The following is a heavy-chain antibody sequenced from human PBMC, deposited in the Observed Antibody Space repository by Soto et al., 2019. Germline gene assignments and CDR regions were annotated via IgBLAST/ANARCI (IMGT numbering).Heavy chain of an antibody. Sequence: PGGSLRLFCAASGFTFSSYSMNWVRQAPGKGLEWVSSISSSSSYIYYADSVKGRFTISRDNAKNSLYLQMNSLRAEDTAVYYCARDELLSYYYGMDVWGQGTTVTVSS. CDR3: ARDELLSYYYGMDV. J-gene: IGHJ6*02. CDR1: GFTFSSYS. V-gene: IGHV3-21*01. CDR2: ISSSSSYI. D-gene: IGHD2-15*01.